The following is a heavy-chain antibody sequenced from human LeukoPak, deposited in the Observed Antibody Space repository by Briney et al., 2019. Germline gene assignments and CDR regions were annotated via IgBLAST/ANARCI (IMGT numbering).Heavy chain of an antibody. Sequence: GASVKVSCKASGYTFTSYAMHWVRQAPGQRLEWMGWINAGNGNTKYSQKFQGRVTITRDTSASTAYMELSSLRSEDTAVYYCARTGVGATPPHPPMKDYWGQGTLVTVSS. CDR1: GYTFTSYA. V-gene: IGHV1-3*01. CDR2: INAGNGNT. J-gene: IGHJ4*02. CDR3: ARTGVGATPPHPPMKDY. D-gene: IGHD1-26*01.